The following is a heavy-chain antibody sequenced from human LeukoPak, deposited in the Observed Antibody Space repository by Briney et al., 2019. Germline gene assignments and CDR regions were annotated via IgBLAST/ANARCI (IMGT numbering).Heavy chain of an antibody. Sequence: GRSLRLSCAASGFTFDDYAMHWVRQAPGKGLEWVSGVSWNSGSIGYADSVKGRFTISRDNSKNTLYLQMNSLRAEDTAVYYCARARGYCSGGSCYTFDYWGQGTLVTVSS. J-gene: IGHJ4*02. CDR2: VSWNSGSI. CDR3: ARARGYCSGGSCYTFDY. V-gene: IGHV3-9*01. D-gene: IGHD2-15*01. CDR1: GFTFDDYA.